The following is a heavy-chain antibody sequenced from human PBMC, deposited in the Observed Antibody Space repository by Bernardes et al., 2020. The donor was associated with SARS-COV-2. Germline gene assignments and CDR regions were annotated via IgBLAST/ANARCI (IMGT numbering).Heavy chain of an antibody. V-gene: IGHV3-43*02. CDR1: GFIFDDYA. CDR2: ISGDAYST. Sequence: GGSLRLSCTASGFIFDDYAMHWVRQAPGKGLEWVSLISGDAYSTHYADSVKGRFTISRDNSKNSLYLQMDSLRTEDTALYYCVKDPTTVPYGCWGQGTLVTVSS. CDR3: VKDPTTVPYGC. D-gene: IGHD1-1*01. J-gene: IGHJ4*02.